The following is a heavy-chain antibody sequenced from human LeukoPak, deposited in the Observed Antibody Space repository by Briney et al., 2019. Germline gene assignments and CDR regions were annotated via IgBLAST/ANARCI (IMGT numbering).Heavy chain of an antibody. CDR2: TYDRTKWYN. Sequence: PSETLSLTCAISGDTVSGNSGAWNWIRQSPSRGLEWLVRTYDRTKWYNDYAISVKSRITINTDTYDNQLSLQLDSVTAGDGAVYYCALEVPYNWFDLWGQGTLVTVSS. CDR1: GDTVSGNSGA. V-gene: IGHV6-1*01. D-gene: IGHD1-1*01. CDR3: ALEVPYNWFDL. J-gene: IGHJ5*02.